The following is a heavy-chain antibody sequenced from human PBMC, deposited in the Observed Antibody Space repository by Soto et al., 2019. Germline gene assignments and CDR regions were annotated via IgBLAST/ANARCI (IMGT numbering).Heavy chain of an antibody. CDR2: IRGGPDGGTT. V-gene: IGHV3-49*04. CDR1: GFNFGDYA. Sequence: GGSLRLSCRGSGFNFGDYAVAWVRQAPGKGLEWIGLIRGGPDGGTTEYAASLKGRFTISRDDSGSIAYLQMDSLRTEDTAFYYCTSDSLRPEDGKLFDYCGPGTLVTVSS. J-gene: IGHJ4*02. CDR3: TSDSLRPEDGKLFDY. D-gene: IGHD6-13*01.